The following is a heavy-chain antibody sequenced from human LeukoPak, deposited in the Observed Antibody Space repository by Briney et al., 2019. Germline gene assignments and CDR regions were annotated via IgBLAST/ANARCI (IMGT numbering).Heavy chain of an antibody. J-gene: IGHJ4*02. D-gene: IGHD6-6*01. Sequence: SETLFLTCSVSGGSISSLYWSWIRQPPGKGLEWIGYIYYTGSTNYNLSLKSRVTMFVGMSKNQFSLRLSSVTAADTAVYYCARHRAYSSSSPFDYWGQGTLVTVPS. CDR3: ARHRAYSSSSPFDY. CDR1: GGSISSLY. CDR2: IYYTGST. V-gene: IGHV4-59*08.